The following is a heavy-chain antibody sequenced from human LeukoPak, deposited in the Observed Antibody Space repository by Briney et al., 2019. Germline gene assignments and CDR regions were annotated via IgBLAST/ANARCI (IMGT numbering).Heavy chain of an antibody. D-gene: IGHD3-9*01. CDR2: ISGSGGST. J-gene: IGHJ4*02. CDR3: AKPNYDILTGPFDY. CDR1: GFTFSSYA. V-gene: IGHV3-23*01. Sequence: GGSLRLSCAASGFTFSSYAMSWVCQAPGKGLEWVSDISGSGGSTYYADSVKGRFTISRDNSKSTLYLQMNSLRAEDTAVYYCAKPNYDILTGPFDYWGQGTLVTVSS.